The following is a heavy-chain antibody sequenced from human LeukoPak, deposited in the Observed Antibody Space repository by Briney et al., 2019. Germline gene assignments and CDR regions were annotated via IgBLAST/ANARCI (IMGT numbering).Heavy chain of an antibody. J-gene: IGHJ5*02. CDR3: ARGLYCSSDSCNH. V-gene: IGHV4-34*01. Sequence: SETLSLTCAVYGGSFSGYYWSWIRQPPGKGLEWIGEIDHSGSTNYNPSLKSRVTISADTSKNQFSPNLTSVTAADTAVYYCARGLYCSSDSCNHWGQGTLVTVSS. CDR2: IDHSGST. CDR1: GGSFSGYY. D-gene: IGHD2-2*01.